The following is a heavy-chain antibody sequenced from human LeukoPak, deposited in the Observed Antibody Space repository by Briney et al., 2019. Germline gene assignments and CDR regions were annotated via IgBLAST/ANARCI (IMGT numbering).Heavy chain of an antibody. Sequence: SETLSLTCAVYGGSFSGYYWSWIRQPPGEGLEWIGEINHSGSTNYNPSLKSRVTISVDTSKNQFSLKLSSVTAADTAVYYCARVGTIFGVVSHFDYWGQGTLVTVSS. D-gene: IGHD3-3*01. CDR1: GGSFSGYY. J-gene: IGHJ4*02. CDR3: ARVGTIFGVVSHFDY. CDR2: INHSGST. V-gene: IGHV4-34*01.